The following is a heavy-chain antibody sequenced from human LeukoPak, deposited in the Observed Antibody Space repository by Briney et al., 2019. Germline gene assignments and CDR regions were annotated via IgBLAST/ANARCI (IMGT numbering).Heavy chain of an antibody. CDR2: IKSNNDDGTK. J-gene: IGHJ5*02. Sequence: GGSLRLSCAASGFIFSNTWMRWVRQAPGKGLEWVGHIKSNNDDGTKKYAASVKGRYPISRDDSKNTLYLQMNSLKTEDTAFYCCHTLHPYYDFLSALDPWGQGALVTVSS. CDR3: HTLHPYYDFLSALDP. V-gene: IGHV3-15*01. D-gene: IGHD3-3*01. CDR1: GFIFSNTW.